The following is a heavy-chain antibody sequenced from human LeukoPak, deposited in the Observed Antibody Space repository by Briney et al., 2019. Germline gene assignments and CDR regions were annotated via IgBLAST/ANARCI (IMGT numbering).Heavy chain of an antibody. CDR2: ISWNSGSI. D-gene: IGHD5-24*01. Sequence: GRSLRLSCAASGFTFDDYAMHWVRQAPGKGLEWVSGISWNSGSIGYADSVKGRFTISRDNAKNSLYLQMNSLRAEDTAVYYCASSVEMATIVFDYWGQGTLVTVSS. CDR3: ASSVEMATIVFDY. V-gene: IGHV3-9*01. CDR1: GFTFDDYA. J-gene: IGHJ4*02.